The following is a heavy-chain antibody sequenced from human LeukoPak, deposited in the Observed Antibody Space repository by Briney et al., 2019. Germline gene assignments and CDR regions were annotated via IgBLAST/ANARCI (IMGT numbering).Heavy chain of an antibody. CDR1: GFTVSSNY. Sequence: GGSLRLSCAASGFTVSSNYMSWVRQAPGKGLEWVSSVYNGGSTYYADSAKGRFTMSRDNSKNTLYLQMNSLRAEDTAVYYCARDQGDDSSGSVDYWGQGTLVTVSS. CDR3: ARDQGDDSSGSVDY. V-gene: IGHV3-53*01. CDR2: VYNGGST. D-gene: IGHD3-22*01. J-gene: IGHJ4*02.